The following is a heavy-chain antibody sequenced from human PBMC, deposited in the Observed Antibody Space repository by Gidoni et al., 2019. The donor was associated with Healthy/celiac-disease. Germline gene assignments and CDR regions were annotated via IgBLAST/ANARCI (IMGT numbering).Heavy chain of an antibody. CDR2: ISWNSGSI. D-gene: IGHD3-10*01. Sequence: EVPLVESGGGLVQPGRSLRLSCAAPGCTFDDYAMHWVRQAPGKGLEWLSCISWNSGSIGYAYSVKGRFTISRDNSKNSLYLQMNSLRAEDTALYYCSKAGFGELLLDAFDIWGQGTMVTVSS. V-gene: IGHV3-9*01. J-gene: IGHJ3*02. CDR1: GCTFDDYA. CDR3: SKAGFGELLLDAFDI.